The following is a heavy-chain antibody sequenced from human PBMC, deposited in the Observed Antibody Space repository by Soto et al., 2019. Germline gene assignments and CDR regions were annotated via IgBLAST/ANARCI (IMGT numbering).Heavy chain of an antibody. V-gene: IGHV6-1*01. Sequence: SQTLSLTCAISGDSVSSNSAAWNWIRQSPSRGLEWLGRTYYRSKWYNDYAVSVKSRITINPDTSKNQFSLQLNSVTPEDTAVYYCARDRRTPNWGRNYYYYMDVWGKGTTVTVS. CDR3: ARDRRTPNWGRNYYYYMDV. J-gene: IGHJ6*03. CDR2: TYYRSKWYN. D-gene: IGHD7-27*01. CDR1: GDSVSSNSAA.